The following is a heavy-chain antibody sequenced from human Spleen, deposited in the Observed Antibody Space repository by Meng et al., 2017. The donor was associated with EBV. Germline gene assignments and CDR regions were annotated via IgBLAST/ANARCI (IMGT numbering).Heavy chain of an antibody. V-gene: IGHV1-3*01. Sequence: HGQFVQSGAEVKRPGASVKVSCRTSGYTFTTHAIHWVRQAPGQRLEWMGWINAANGNTKYSQQFQARLTITGDTSASTAYMELSGLSSEDTAVYYCARYFCSTISCHLGYWGQGTLVTVSS. J-gene: IGHJ4*02. D-gene: IGHD2-2*01. CDR1: GYTFTTHA. CDR2: INAANGNT. CDR3: ARYFCSTISCHLGY.